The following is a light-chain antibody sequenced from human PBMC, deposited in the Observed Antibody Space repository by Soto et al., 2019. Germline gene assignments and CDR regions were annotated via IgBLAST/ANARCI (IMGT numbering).Light chain of an antibody. CDR2: GAS. CDR3: QEYNYWHPIT. V-gene: IGKV3-15*01. CDR1: QSVSSN. J-gene: IGKJ4*01. Sequence: EIVVKQSPGTLSLTPGDTATLSCRASQSVSSNLAWYQQKPGQAPRLLIYGASTRATGIPVRFSGSGSGTEFTLTITSLQSEDPAVYYCQEYNYWHPITFGGGTKVDIK.